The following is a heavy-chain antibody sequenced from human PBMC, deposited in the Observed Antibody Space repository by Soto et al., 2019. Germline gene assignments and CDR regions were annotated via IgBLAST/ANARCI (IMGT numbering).Heavy chain of an antibody. V-gene: IGHV5-51*01. CDR2: IYPGDSDT. CDR3: ARHGKFSAMTNFFDS. CDR1: GYSFTSYW. J-gene: IGHJ4*02. D-gene: IGHD1-1*01. Sequence: PGESLKISCKGSGYSFTSYWIGCVRQMPGKGLEWMGIIYPGDSDTRYSPSFQGQVTTSADRSISTAYLQWRSLSASDTAMYYWARHGKFSAMTNFFDSWGQGTPV.